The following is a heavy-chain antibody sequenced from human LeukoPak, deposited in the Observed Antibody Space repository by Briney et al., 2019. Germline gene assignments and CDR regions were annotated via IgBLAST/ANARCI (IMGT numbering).Heavy chain of an antibody. V-gene: IGHV4-39*07. D-gene: IGHD6-19*01. J-gene: IGHJ4*02. CDR1: GGSISSSSYY. CDR3: ARHGSDWTFDY. CDR2: IYYSGST. Sequence: NASETLSLTCTVSGGSISSSSYYWGWIRQPPGKGLEWIGSIYYSGSTYYNPSLKSRVTISVDTSKNQFSLKLSSVTAADTAVYYCARHGSDWTFDYWGQGALVTVSS.